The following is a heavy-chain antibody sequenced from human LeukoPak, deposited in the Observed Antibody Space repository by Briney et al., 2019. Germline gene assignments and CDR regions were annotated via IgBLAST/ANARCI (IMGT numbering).Heavy chain of an antibody. V-gene: IGHV1-8*03. CDR1: GYTFTSYD. CDR2: LDPNSGNT. J-gene: IGHJ4*02. CDR3: ARLGYSSGSDY. D-gene: IGHD6-19*01. Sequence: ASVKVSCKSSGYTFTSYDINWVRQAPGQGLEWMGWLDPNSGNTGYAQKFQGRVTITRNTAINTAYMELSSLRSEDTAVYYCARLGYSSGSDYWGQGTLVTVSS.